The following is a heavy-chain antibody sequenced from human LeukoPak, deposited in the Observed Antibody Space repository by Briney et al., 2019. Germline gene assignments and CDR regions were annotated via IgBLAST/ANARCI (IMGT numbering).Heavy chain of an antibody. CDR3: ARSGYSGYDSFDY. CDR2: IYPGDSDT. J-gene: IGHJ4*02. D-gene: IGHD5-12*01. V-gene: IGHV5-51*01. Sequence: PGESLKISCKGSGYSFTSYWIGWVRQIPGKGLEWMGIIYPGDSDTKYSPSFQGQVTISADKSISTAYLQWSSLKASDTAMYYCARSGYSGYDSFDYWGQGTLVTVSS. CDR1: GYSFTSYW.